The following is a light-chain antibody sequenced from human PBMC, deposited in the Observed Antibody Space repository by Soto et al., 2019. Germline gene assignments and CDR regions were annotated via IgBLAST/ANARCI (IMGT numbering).Light chain of an antibody. CDR2: HAS. Sequence: EIVLTQSPATLSLSPGERATLSCGASQSVSNTYLAWYQHKPGLAPRLLVYHASSRATGIPDRFSGSGSGTDFTLTISRLEPEDFAVYYCHQYASEPLTFGGGTKLEIK. CDR3: HQYASEPLT. J-gene: IGKJ4*01. CDR1: QSVSNTY. V-gene: IGKV3D-20*01.